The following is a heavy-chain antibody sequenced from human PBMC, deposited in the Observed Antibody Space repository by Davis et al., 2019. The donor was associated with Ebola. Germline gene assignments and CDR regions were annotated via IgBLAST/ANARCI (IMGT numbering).Heavy chain of an antibody. CDR1: GGTFSSYA. CDR3: AKDRYYDNSPLYFESES. Sequence: SVKVSCKASGGTFSSYAISWVRQAPGQGLEWMGGIIPIFGAANYAQRFQGRVTITADESRTTAYMELSSLRSEDTAVYYCAKDRYYDNSPLYFESESWGQGTLVTVSS. CDR2: IIPIFGAA. D-gene: IGHD3-22*01. V-gene: IGHV1-69*13. J-gene: IGHJ4*02.